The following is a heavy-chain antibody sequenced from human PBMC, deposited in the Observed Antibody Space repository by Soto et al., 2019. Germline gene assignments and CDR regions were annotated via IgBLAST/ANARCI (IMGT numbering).Heavy chain of an antibody. D-gene: IGHD2-2*01. CDR2: INPNGDTT. CDR1: GYTFSNYY. V-gene: IGHV1-46*01. J-gene: IGHJ4*02. Sequence: QVQLVQSGAEVKNPGASVKVSCKASGYTFSNYYMHWVRQAPGQGLEWMGGINPNGDTTYYAQKFLGRLTVTRDTSTSTVYMELSSLRSEDAAAYSCAREGATAAKMFDYWGQGTLVTVSS. CDR3: AREGATAAKMFDY.